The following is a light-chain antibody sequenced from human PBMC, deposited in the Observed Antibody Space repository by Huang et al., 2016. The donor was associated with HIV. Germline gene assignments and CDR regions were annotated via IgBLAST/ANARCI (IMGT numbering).Light chain of an antibody. CDR1: QRISDY. CDR2: AAS. J-gene: IGKJ2*01. CDR3: QQSDSTPYT. Sequence: DIQMTQSTSSLSASVGDRVTITCRASQRISDYLNWYQQKPGKAPKLLIYAASSLQSGVPSRFSGSGSGTDFTLTISSLQPEDFATYYCQQSDSTPYTFGQGTKLEIK. V-gene: IGKV1-39*01.